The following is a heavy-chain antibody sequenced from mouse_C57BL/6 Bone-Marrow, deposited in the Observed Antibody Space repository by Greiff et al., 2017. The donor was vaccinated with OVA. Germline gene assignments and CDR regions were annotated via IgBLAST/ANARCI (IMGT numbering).Heavy chain of an antibody. Sequence: EVKVVESGGGLVKPGGSLKLSCAASGFTFSSYAVSWVRQTPAKRLEWVATISDGGSYTYYPDNVKGRFTISRDNAKNNLYLQMSHLKSEDTAMYYCARVYYYGSFDYWGQGTTLTVSS. V-gene: IGHV5-4*03. J-gene: IGHJ2*01. D-gene: IGHD1-1*01. CDR2: ISDGGSYT. CDR1: GFTFSSYA. CDR3: ARVYYYGSFDY.